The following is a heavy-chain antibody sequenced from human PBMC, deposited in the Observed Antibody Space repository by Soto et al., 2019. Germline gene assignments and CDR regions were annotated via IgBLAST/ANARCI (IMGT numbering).Heavy chain of an antibody. CDR3: ARDYDILTGSPHDAFDI. D-gene: IGHD3-9*01. Sequence: PGGSRRLSCAASGFTFSSYGRHWVRQAPGKGLEWVAVIWYDGSNKYYADSVKGRFTISRDNSKNTLYLQMNSLRAEDTAVYYCARDYDILTGSPHDAFDIWGQGTMVTVSS. V-gene: IGHV3-33*01. CDR1: GFTFSSYG. J-gene: IGHJ3*02. CDR2: IWYDGSNK.